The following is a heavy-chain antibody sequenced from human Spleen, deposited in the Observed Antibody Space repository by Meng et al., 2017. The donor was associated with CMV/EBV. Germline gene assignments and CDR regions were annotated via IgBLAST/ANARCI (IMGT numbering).Heavy chain of an antibody. J-gene: IGHJ4*02. CDR1: GGSISSYY. D-gene: IGHD3-3*01. V-gene: IGHV4-59*01. CDR3: AREGDYDFWSGYIPRAFDY. Sequence: GSLRLSCTVSGGSISSYYWSWIRQPPGKGLEWIGYIYYSGSTNYNPSLKSRVTISVDTSKNQFSLKLSSVTAADTAVYYCAREGDYDFWSGYIPRAFDYWGQGTLVTVSS. CDR2: IYYSGST.